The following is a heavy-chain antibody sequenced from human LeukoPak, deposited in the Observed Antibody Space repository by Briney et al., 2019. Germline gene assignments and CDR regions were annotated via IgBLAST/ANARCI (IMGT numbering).Heavy chain of an antibody. CDR3: AKNYQPLLPIQANWFDP. CDR1: GGSISTYY. J-gene: IGHJ5*02. D-gene: IGHD2-2*01. V-gene: IGHV4-59*13. Sequence: ASETLSLTCTVSGGSISTYYWSWIRQPPGKGLEWIGYISDSGSTHYNPSLKSRVTISVDTSKNQFSLKLRSVTAADTANYYCAKNYQPLLPIQANWFDPWGQGTLVTVSS. CDR2: ISDSGST.